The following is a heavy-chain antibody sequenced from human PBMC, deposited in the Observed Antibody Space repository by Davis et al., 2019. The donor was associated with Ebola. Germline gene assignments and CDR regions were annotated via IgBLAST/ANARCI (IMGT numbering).Heavy chain of an antibody. Sequence: GGSLRLSCAASEFTFSGYAMSWVRQAPGKGLEWVSAISGSGGSTYYADSVKGRFTISRDNSKNTLYLQMNSLRAEDTAVYYCAKGIGTTFAHYYFGMDVWGQGTTVTVSS. CDR1: EFTFSGYA. J-gene: IGHJ6*02. CDR3: AKGIGTTFAHYYFGMDV. CDR2: ISGSGGST. V-gene: IGHV3-23*01. D-gene: IGHD1-7*01.